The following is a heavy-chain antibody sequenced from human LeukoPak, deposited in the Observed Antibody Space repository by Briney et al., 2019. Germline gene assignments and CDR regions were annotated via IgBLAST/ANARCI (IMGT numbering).Heavy chain of an antibody. D-gene: IGHD6-6*01. CDR2: INPNSGGT. V-gene: IGHV1-2*02. Sequence: ASVKVSCKVSGYTLTELSMHWVRQAPGQGLEWMGWINPNSGGTNYAQKFQGRVTMSRDTSISTAYMELSRLRSDDTAVYYCARASSSSNWFDPWGQGTLVTVSS. J-gene: IGHJ5*02. CDR1: GYTLTELS. CDR3: ARASSSSNWFDP.